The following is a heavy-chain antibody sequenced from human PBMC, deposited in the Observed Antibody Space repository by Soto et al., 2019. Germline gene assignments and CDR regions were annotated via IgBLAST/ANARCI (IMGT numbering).Heavy chain of an antibody. J-gene: IGHJ4*02. Sequence: QVQLVQSGAEVKKPGASVKVSCKASGYTFTGYYMHWVRQAPGQGLEWMGGINPNSGGTNYPQKFQGWVTMTRATSMITAYMELSRLRSDDTAVYYCARGLYYYDSSGKFDYWGQGTLVTVSS. V-gene: IGHV1-2*04. CDR3: ARGLYYYDSSGKFDY. CDR2: INPNSGGT. D-gene: IGHD3-22*01. CDR1: GYTFTGYY.